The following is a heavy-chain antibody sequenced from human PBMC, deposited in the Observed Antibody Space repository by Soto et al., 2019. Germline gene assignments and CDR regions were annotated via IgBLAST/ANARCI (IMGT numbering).Heavy chain of an antibody. CDR3: ATSYSNDWTRAYYYNYGVGL. CDR1: GFTFRSYA. CDR2: ISYDATKK. J-gene: IGHJ6*02. Sequence: QAQLVESGGGVVQPGRSLRLSCEASGFTFRSYAMYWVRQAPGKGLEWLAAISYDATKKFYAASVKGRFTISRDNSGDTLSLQMSRLTVEDTAMYYCATSYSNDWTRAYYYNYGVGLWGQGPTVTVPS. V-gene: IGHV3-30*03. D-gene: IGHD1-26*01.